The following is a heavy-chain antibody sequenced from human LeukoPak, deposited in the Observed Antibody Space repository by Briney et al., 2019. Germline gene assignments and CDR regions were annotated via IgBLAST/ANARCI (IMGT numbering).Heavy chain of an antibody. V-gene: IGHV3-7*05. CDR1: GFTFSSYW. CDR2: IKQVGSEK. J-gene: IGHJ5*02. CDR3: ARDRAGFDP. D-gene: IGHD3-10*01. Sequence: GGSLRLSCAGSGFTFSSYWMAWVRQAPGKGLEWVANIKQVGSEKYYVDSVKGRFTISRDNVKNSLYLQMNSLRAEDTAVYYCARDRAGFDPWGQGTQVTVSS.